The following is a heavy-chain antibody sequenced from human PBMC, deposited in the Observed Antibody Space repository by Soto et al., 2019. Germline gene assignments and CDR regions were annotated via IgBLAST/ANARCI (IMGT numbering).Heavy chain of an antibody. CDR1: GFTFSSYA. CDR3: AKDVYSSSWYYFDY. D-gene: IGHD6-13*01. J-gene: IGHJ4*02. CDR2: VSGSGGST. V-gene: IGHV3-23*01. Sequence: GGSLRLSCAASGFTFSSYAMSWVRQTPGRGLEWVSAVSGSGGSTYYADSVKGRFTISRDNSKNTLYLQMNSLRAEDTAVYYCAKDVYSSSWYYFDYWGQGTLVTVSS.